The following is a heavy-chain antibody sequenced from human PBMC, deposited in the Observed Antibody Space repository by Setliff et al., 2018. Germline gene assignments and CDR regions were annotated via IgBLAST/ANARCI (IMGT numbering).Heavy chain of an antibody. V-gene: IGHV3-74*01. J-gene: IGHJ4*02. CDR1: GFNFNSYW. CDR2: ISPDGSVI. CDR3: VRWVDGKADY. Sequence: GGSLRLSCAGSGFNFNSYWMNWVRQVPGKGLVWVSRISPDGSVIDYADSVKGRFTISRDNSKNTLYLQMGSLRPEDMAVYYCVRWVDGKADYWGQGTLVTVSS.